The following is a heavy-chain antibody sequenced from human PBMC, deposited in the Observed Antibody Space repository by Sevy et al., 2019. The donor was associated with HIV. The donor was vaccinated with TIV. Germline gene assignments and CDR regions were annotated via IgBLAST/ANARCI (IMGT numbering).Heavy chain of an antibody. CDR3: ATRLAYCSGGSCYYVY. Sequence: ASVKVSCKVSGYTLTELSMHWVRQAPGKGLEWMGGFDPEDGETIDAQKFQGRVTMTEDTSTDTAYMELSSLRSEDTAVYYCATRLAYCSGGSCYYVYWGQGTLVTVSS. J-gene: IGHJ4*02. V-gene: IGHV1-24*01. CDR2: FDPEDGET. D-gene: IGHD2-15*01. CDR1: GYTLTELS.